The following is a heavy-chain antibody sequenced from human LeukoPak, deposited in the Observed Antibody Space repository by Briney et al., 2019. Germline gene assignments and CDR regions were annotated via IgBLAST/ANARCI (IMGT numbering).Heavy chain of an antibody. CDR1: GFTFSRYW. CDR3: ARDLSRIHLWSNPYFDY. D-gene: IGHD5-18*01. CDR2: IKQDGSEK. Sequence: GGSLRLSCAASGFTFSRYWMSWVRQAPGKGLEWVANIKQDGSEKYYVDSVKGRFTISRDKAKNSLYLQMNSLRAEDTAVYYCARDLSRIHLWSNPYFDYWGQGTLVPVSS. V-gene: IGHV3-7*01. J-gene: IGHJ4*02.